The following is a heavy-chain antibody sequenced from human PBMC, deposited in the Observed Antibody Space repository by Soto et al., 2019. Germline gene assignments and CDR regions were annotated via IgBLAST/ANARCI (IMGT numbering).Heavy chain of an antibody. CDR2: INPGSGVT. CDR1: GYSFTKYH. J-gene: IGHJ5*02. Sequence: ASVKVSCKASGYSFTKYHMHWVRQAPGQGLEWMGWINPGSGVTNQAQKFQGRVTMTRDTSITTTYMELNSLTSDDTAVYYCERVEGHKNARFDPWGQGALVTVSS. CDR3: ERVEGHKNARFDP. D-gene: IGHD1-1*01. V-gene: IGHV1-2*02.